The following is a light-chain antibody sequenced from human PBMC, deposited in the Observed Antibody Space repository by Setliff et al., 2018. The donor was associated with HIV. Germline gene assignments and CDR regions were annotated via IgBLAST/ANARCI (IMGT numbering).Light chain of an antibody. CDR2: DVN. V-gene: IGLV2-11*01. Sequence: SVLTQPRSVSGSPGQSVTFSCTGSSSDVGTSNYVSWYQQHPGKAPKLMIYDVNRRPSGVPNRFSGSKSGNTASLTISGLQAEDEADYYCCSYVGSYTYIFGTGTKVTVL. CDR1: SSDVGTSNY. CDR3: CSYVGSYTYI. J-gene: IGLJ1*01.